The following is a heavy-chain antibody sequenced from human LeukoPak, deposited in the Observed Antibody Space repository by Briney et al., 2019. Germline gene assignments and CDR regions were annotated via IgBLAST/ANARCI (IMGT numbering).Heavy chain of an antibody. Sequence: SETLSLTCAVYGGSFSGHYWSWIRQPPGKGLEWIGEINHSGSTNYNPSLKSRVTISVDTSKNQFSLKLSSVTAADTAVYYCARARSWIQLWLRGPLDYWGQGTLVTVSS. J-gene: IGHJ4*02. V-gene: IGHV4-34*01. D-gene: IGHD5-18*01. CDR3: ARARSWIQLWLRGPLDY. CDR1: GGSFSGHY. CDR2: INHSGST.